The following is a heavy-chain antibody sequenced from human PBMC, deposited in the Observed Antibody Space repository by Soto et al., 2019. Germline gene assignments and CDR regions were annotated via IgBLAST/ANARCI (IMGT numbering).Heavy chain of an antibody. CDR3: AKDVNNDVLAGYYYY. CDR2: FGSAGDI. D-gene: IGHD3-9*01. CDR1: GFTFNNYD. J-gene: IGHJ4*02. V-gene: IGHV3-13*01. Sequence: GGSLRLSCAASGFTFNNYDMLWVRQAPGEGLEWVSTFGSAGDIYYSDSVKGRFTISRDNSKNTLYLQMNSLRAEDTAVYYCAKDVNNDVLAGYYYYWGQGTLVTVSS.